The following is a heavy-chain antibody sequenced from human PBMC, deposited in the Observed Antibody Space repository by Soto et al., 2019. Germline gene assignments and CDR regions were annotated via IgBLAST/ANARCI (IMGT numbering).Heavy chain of an antibody. CDR3: ARDPTKCSGGSCYYYYYYGMDV. CDR2: IYYSGST. V-gene: IGHV4-61*01. Sequence: SPPLSLTFTFSGVSVTSGSYYWSWIPQPPGKGLEWMGYIYYSGSTNYNPSLKSRVTISVDTSKNQFSLKLSSVTAADTAVYYCARDPTKCSGGSCYYYYYYGMDVWGQGTTVTVSS. D-gene: IGHD2-15*01. J-gene: IGHJ6*02. CDR1: GVSVTSGSYY.